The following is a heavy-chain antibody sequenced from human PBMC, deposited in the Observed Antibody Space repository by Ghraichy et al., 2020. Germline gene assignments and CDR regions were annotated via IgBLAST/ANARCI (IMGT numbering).Heavy chain of an antibody. CDR1: GFSFSTYA. CDR2: ISYSGLST. Sequence: GVLRLSCVASGFSFSTYAMTWVRQTPGKGLERGSTISYSGLSTFYADSVKGRFTISRDNSKNTMYLQMNSLRVEDTALYYCVKDRGHPESNYYMDVWGKGTTVTVSS. J-gene: IGHJ6*03. CDR3: VKDRGHPESNYYMDV. D-gene: IGHD3-10*01. V-gene: IGHV3-23*01.